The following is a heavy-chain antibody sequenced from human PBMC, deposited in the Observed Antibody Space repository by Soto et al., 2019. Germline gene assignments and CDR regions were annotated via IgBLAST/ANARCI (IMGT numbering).Heavy chain of an antibody. CDR1: GFSLSTSGVG. J-gene: IGHJ5*02. Sequence: QITLKESGPTLVKPTQTLTLTCTFSGFSLSTSGVGVGWIRQPPGKALEWLALIYWDDDKRYSPSLKSRLTITKDTSKHQVALTMPNMDPVDTATYYGAHRLGAIAVAGNSWFDPWGQGTLVTVSS. CDR3: AHRLGAIAVAGNSWFDP. V-gene: IGHV2-5*02. CDR2: IYWDDDK. D-gene: IGHD6-19*01.